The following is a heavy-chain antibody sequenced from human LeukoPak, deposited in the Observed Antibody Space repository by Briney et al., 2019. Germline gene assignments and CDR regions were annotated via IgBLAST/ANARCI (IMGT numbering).Heavy chain of an antibody. CDR3: ARDNLGYSGYDYFDY. D-gene: IGHD5-12*01. CDR1: GYTFTSYS. CDR2: IIPIFGTA. Sequence: SVKVSCKASGYTFTSYSISWVRQAPGQGLEWMGGIIPIFGTANYAQKFQGRVTITADESTSTAYMELSSLRSEDTAVYYCARDNLGYSGYDYFDYWGQGTLVTVSS. J-gene: IGHJ4*02. V-gene: IGHV1-69*13.